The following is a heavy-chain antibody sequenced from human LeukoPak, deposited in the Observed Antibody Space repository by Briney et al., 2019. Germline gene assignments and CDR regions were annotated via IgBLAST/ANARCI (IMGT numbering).Heavy chain of an antibody. CDR2: INPNSGGT. J-gene: IGHJ4*02. Sequence: GASVTVSCKASGYTFTGYYMHWVRQAPGQGLEWMGWINPNSGGTNYAQKFQGWVTMTRDTSISTAYMELSRLRSDDTAVYYCARALNWNYRRAFDYWGQGTLVTVSS. CDR3: ARALNWNYRRAFDY. CDR1: GYTFTGYY. D-gene: IGHD1-7*01. V-gene: IGHV1-2*04.